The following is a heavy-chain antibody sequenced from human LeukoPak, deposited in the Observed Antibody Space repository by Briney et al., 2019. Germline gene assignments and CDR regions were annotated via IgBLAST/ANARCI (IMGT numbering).Heavy chain of an antibody. J-gene: IGHJ4*02. CDR3: ARIGYCRGGSCYGIDY. V-gene: IGHV3-21*01. CDR1: GFTFSSYS. CDR2: ISSSSSYI. Sequence: GGSLRLSCAASGFTFSSYSMNWVRQAPGEGLEWVSAISSSSSYIYYADSVKGRFTISRDNAKNSLYLQMNSLRAEDTAVYYCARIGYCRGGSCYGIDYWGQGTLVTVSS. D-gene: IGHD2-15*01.